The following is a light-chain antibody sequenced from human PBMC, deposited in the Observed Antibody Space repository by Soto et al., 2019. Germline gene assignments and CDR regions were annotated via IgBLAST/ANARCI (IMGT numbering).Light chain of an antibody. CDR3: QQYGTAPYT. Sequence: ETVVTQSPVTLSLSPGEGATLSCRASQSVDTNYLAWYQQTPGQATRLLIHGTSNRASGIPDRFSGSGSGTDFTLTISRLEPEDFAVYYCQQYGTAPYTFGQGTTLEFK. J-gene: IGKJ2*01. V-gene: IGKV3-20*01. CDR2: GTS. CDR1: QSVDTNY.